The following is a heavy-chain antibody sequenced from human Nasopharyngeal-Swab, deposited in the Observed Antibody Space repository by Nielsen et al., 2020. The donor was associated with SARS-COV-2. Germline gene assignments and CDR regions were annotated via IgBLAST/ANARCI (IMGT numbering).Heavy chain of an antibody. Sequence: ASVTVSCKASGYTFSGFYMHWVRQAPGQGLEWMGRFSPNSGDTIYAQEFQGRVTMTRDTSISTAYIELSSLRSDETAVYYCARCSGFGVDIRRYGMDVWGQGTTVIVSS. J-gene: IGHJ6*02. CDR2: FSPNSGDT. V-gene: IGHV1-2*02. CDR1: GYTFSGFY. CDR3: ARCSGFGVDIRRYGMDV. D-gene: IGHD3-3*01.